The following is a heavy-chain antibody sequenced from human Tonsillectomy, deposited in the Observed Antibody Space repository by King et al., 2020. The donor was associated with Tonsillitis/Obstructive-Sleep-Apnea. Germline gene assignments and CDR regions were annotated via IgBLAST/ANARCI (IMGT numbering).Heavy chain of an antibody. V-gene: IGHV3-48*03. D-gene: IGHD4-11*01. CDR1: GFTFSSYD. Sequence: VQLVESGGGLVQPGGSLRLSCAASGFTFSSYDMNWVRQAPGKGLEWVSYISSSGSTIYYADSVKGRFTISRDNAKNSLYLQMNSLRAEDTAVYYCARGMTTVTTPYYWGQGTLVTVSS. CDR3: ARGMTTVTTPYY. J-gene: IGHJ4*02. CDR2: ISSSGSTI.